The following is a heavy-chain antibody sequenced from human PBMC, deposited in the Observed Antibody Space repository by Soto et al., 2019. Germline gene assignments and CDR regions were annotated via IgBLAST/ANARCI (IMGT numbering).Heavy chain of an antibody. CDR2: IYNSGRT. J-gene: IGHJ4*02. D-gene: IGHD1-1*01. V-gene: IGHV4-59*08. Sequence: SETLSLTCTVSGGSISSYYWSWIRQPPGKGLEWIGYIYNSGRTNYNPSLKSRVTISVDTSKNQFSLKLSSVTAADTAVYYCARRYGYSFDYWGQGTLVTVSS. CDR3: ARRYGYSFDY. CDR1: GGSISSYY.